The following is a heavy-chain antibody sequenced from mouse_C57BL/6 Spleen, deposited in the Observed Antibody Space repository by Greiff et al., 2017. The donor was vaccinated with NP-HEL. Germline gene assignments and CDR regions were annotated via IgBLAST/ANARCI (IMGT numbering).Heavy chain of an antibody. CDR3: ARKCGNYDYYAMDY. Sequence: VQLQESGPGLVAPSQSLSITCTVSGFSLTSYAISWVRQPPGKGLEWLGVIWTGGGTNYNSALKSRLSISKDNSKSQVFLKMNSLQTDDTARYYCARKCGNYDYYAMDYWGQGTSVTVSS. CDR2: IWTGGGT. D-gene: IGHD2-1*01. V-gene: IGHV2-9-1*01. CDR1: GFSLTSYA. J-gene: IGHJ4*01.